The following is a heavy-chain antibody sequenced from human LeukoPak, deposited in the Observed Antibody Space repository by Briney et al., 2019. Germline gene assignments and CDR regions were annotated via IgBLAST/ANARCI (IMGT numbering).Heavy chain of an antibody. CDR2: IYYSGST. V-gene: IGHV4-31*03. J-gene: IGHJ5*02. CDR3: ARHPDYCGGDCRRNWFDP. CDR1: GGSISSGGYY. Sequence: PSETLSLTCTVSGGSISSGGYYWSWIRQHPGKGLEWIGYIYYSGSTYYNPSLKSRVTISVDTSKNQFSLKLSSVTAADTAVYYCARHPDYCGGDCRRNWFDPWGQETLVTVSS. D-gene: IGHD2-21*02.